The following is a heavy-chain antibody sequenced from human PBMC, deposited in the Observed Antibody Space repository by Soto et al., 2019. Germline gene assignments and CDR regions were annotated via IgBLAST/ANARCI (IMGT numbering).Heavy chain of an antibody. D-gene: IGHD4-4*01. Sequence: SVKVSGNAPGGNFSSNGIRWVRQAPGQGLELMGGIIPTFGTTNYGHKFRGRVTITADESAGTAYMELSSLRSDDPAVYYCAGASDSTWYNWLDPWGQGTLVTVSS. CDR2: IIPTFGTT. CDR1: GGNFSSNG. V-gene: IGHV1-69*13. J-gene: IGHJ5*02. CDR3: AGASDSTWYNWLDP.